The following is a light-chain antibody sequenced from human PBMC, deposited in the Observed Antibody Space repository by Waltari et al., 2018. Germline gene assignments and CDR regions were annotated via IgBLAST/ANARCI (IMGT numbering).Light chain of an antibody. CDR3: QQSYSTPS. J-gene: IGKJ5*01. CDR1: QSISSY. CDR2: AAS. Sequence: DIQVTQSPSSLSASVADGVPTPCRASQSISSYLNWYQQKPGKAPKLLIYAASILQSGVPSRFSGSGSGTDFTLTISSLQPEDFATYYCQQSYSTPSFGQGTRLEIK. V-gene: IGKV1-39*01.